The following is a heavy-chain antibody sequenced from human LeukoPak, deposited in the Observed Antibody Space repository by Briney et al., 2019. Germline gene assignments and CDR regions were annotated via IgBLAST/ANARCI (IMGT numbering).Heavy chain of an antibody. V-gene: IGHV3-30*02. D-gene: IGHD6-13*01. J-gene: IGHJ4*02. CDR2: IRYDGSNK. CDR3: AKDYSSSWLYYFDY. Sequence: GGSLRLSCAASGFTFSSYGMHWVRQAPGKGLEWVAFIRYDGSNKYYADSVKGRLTISRDNSKNTLYLHMNSLRAEDTAMYYCAKDYSSSWLYYFDYWGQGTLVTVSS. CDR1: GFTFSSYG.